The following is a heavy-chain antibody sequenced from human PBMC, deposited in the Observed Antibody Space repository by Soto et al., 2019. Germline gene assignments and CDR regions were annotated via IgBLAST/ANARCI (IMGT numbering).Heavy chain of an antibody. CDR3: AKLHEGYCSSTSCYGAYYFDY. J-gene: IGHJ4*02. D-gene: IGHD2-2*01. V-gene: IGHV3-23*01. Sequence: HPGGSLRLSCAASGFTFSSYAMSWVRQAPGKGLEWVSAISGSGGSTYYADSVKGRFTISRDNSKNTLYLQMNSLRAEDTAVYYCAKLHEGYCSSTSCYGAYYFDYWGQGTLVTVSS. CDR2: ISGSGGST. CDR1: GFTFSSYA.